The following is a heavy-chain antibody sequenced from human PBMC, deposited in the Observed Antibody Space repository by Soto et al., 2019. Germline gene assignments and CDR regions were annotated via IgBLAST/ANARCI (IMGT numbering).Heavy chain of an antibody. CDR2: ISGGGGST. D-gene: IGHD3-22*01. CDR3: AMTDSSGVSGMDV. CDR1: GFTFSSYA. J-gene: IGHJ6*02. Sequence: EVQLLESGGGLVQSGGSLRLSCAASGFTFSSYAMSWVRQAPGKGLEWVSAISGGGGSTYYADSVKGRFIISKANSKNSLLLQRNSLTAEDTVEYYCAMTDSSGVSGMDVWGQGTTVTVSS. V-gene: IGHV3-23*01.